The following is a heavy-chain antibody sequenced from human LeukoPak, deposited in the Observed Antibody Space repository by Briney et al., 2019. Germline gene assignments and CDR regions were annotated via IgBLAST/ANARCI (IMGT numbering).Heavy chain of an antibody. D-gene: IGHD3-22*01. CDR2: ISAYNGNT. J-gene: IGHJ5*02. CDR1: GYTFTSYG. CDR3: ARQVRYYYDSSGHNWFDP. Sequence: ASVKVSCKASGYTFTSYGISWVRQAPGQGLEWMGWISAYNGNTNYAQKLQDRVTMTTDTSTSTAYMELRSLRSDDTAVYYCARQVRYYYDSSGHNWFDPWGQGTLVTVSS. V-gene: IGHV1-18*01.